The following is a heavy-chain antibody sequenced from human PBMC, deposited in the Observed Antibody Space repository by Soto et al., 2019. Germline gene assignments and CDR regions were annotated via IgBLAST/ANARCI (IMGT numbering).Heavy chain of an antibody. D-gene: IGHD2-2*01. Sequence: QVQLVQSGAEVKKPGSSVKVSCNASGGTFSSYAISWVRQAPGQGLEWMGGIIPIFGTANYAQKFQGRVTITADESTSTAYMELSSLRSEDTAVSYCSNSGYQLLGRTDDAYGMDVWGQGTPVTVSS. CDR2: IIPIFGTA. V-gene: IGHV1-69*01. J-gene: IGHJ6*02. CDR1: GGTFSSYA. CDR3: SNSGYQLLGRTDDAYGMDV.